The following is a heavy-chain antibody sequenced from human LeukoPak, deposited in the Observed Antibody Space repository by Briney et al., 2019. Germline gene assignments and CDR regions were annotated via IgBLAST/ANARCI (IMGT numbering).Heavy chain of an antibody. J-gene: IGHJ4*02. Sequence: HVASAKVSCKASGYTFTSYGISWVRQAPGQGLEWMGWISAYNGNTDYAQKLQGRVTMTTDTSTSTAYMELRSLRSDDTAVYYCARVTQTDYAFDYWGQGTLVTVSS. CDR1: GYTFTSYG. CDR3: ARVTQTDYAFDY. D-gene: IGHD4-17*01. V-gene: IGHV1-18*01. CDR2: ISAYNGNT.